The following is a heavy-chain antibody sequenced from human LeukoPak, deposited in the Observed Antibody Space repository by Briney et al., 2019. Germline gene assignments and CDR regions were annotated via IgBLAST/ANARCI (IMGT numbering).Heavy chain of an antibody. CDR1: GGPFSGYY. CDR2: INHSGST. J-gene: IGHJ4*02. CDR3: ARGRKTGTKDSYNYDY. V-gene: IGHV4-34*01. Sequence: SETLSLTCAVYGGPFSGYYWSWIRQPPGKGLEWIGEINHSGSTNYNPSLKSRVTISVDTSKNQFSLKLSSVTAADAAVYYCARGRKTGTKDSYNYDYWGQGTLVTVSS. D-gene: IGHD5-24*01.